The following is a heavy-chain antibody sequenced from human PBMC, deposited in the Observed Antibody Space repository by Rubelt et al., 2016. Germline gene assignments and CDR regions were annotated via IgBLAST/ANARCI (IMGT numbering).Heavy chain of an antibody. Sequence: QVQLVQSGAEVKKPGASVKVSCKAAGYSFTTYSIHWVRQAPGQRLEWMGWISAYNGNTNYAQKLQGRVTKTTDTSTSTAYMELRSLRSDDTAVYYCARYLGIEGDFDYWGQGTLVTVSS. D-gene: IGHD7-27*01. CDR1: GYSFTTYS. CDR3: ARYLGIEGDFDY. J-gene: IGHJ4*02. CDR2: ISAYNGNT. V-gene: IGHV1-18*01.